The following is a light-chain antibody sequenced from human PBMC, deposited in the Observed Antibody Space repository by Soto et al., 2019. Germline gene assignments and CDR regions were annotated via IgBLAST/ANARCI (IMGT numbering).Light chain of an antibody. CDR1: STDFGAYNS. CDR3: SSYVGTNNWV. CDR2: EVT. Sequence: QSALTQPPSASGSPGQSVAISCTGTSTDFGAYNSVSWYQQHPGKAPKLIIYEVTKRPSGVPDRFSGSKSGHTASLTVSGLQAEDEADYYCSSYVGTNNWVFGIGTKVTVL. V-gene: IGLV2-8*01. J-gene: IGLJ1*01.